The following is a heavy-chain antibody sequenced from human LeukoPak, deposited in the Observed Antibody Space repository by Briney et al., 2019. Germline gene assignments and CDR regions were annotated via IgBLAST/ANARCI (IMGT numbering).Heavy chain of an antibody. CDR3: ARGTQRAFDI. CDR2: ISSTSNTI. CDR1: GFTFSSYI. J-gene: IGHJ3*02. D-gene: IGHD2-2*01. Sequence: GGSLRLSCVASGFTFSSYIMHWVRQAPGKGLEWVSYISSTSNTIYYADSVKGRFTISRDNAKNSLYLQMNSLRDEGSAVYCCARGTQRAFDIWGQGTMVTVSS. V-gene: IGHV3-48*02.